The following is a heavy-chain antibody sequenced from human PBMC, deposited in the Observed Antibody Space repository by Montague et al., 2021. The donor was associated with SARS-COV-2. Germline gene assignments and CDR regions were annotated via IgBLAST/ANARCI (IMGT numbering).Heavy chain of an antibody. V-gene: IGHV2-5*02. D-gene: IGHD3-10*01. CDR1: GFSLKTSGVG. CDR2: IYWDDDR. CDR3: ARIGATIDYYGHNGKNPFDH. J-gene: IGHJ4*02. Sequence: PALVKPTQTLTLTCTFSGFSLKTSGVGVGWIRQPPGEALEWLALIYWDDDRRYSPSLKSRLSITKDTSRNQVALTMTKMDPMDTATYYCARIGATIDYYGHNGKNPFDHWGQGTLVTVSS.